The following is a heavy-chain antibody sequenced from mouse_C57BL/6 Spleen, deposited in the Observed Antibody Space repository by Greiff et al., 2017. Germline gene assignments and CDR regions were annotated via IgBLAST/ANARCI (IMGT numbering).Heavy chain of an antibody. D-gene: IGHD1-1*01. CDR1: GFTFSSYG. CDR3: ARAALLLPRCAMDY. V-gene: IGHV5-6*01. J-gene: IGHJ4*01. Sequence: EVNVVESGGDLVKPGGSLKLSCAASGFTFSSYGMSWVRQTPDKRLEWVATISSGGSYTYYPDSVKGRFTISRDNAKNTRYLQLSSLKSEDTAMYYCARAALLLPRCAMDYWGQGTTVTVSS. CDR2: ISSGGSYT.